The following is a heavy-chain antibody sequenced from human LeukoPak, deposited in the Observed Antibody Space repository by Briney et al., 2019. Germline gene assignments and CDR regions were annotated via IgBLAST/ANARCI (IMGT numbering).Heavy chain of an antibody. V-gene: IGHV3-74*01. CDR3: ARRIQGMAPYYFDY. J-gene: IGHJ4*02. D-gene: IGHD5-24*01. Sequence: GGSLRLSCTASGFTFSSYWMHWVRQAPGKGLVWVSRINSDGGSTSYADSVKGRFTVSRDNAKNTLYLQMNSLRAEDTAVYYCARRIQGMAPYYFDYWGQGTLVTVSP. CDR2: INSDGGST. CDR1: GFTFSSYW.